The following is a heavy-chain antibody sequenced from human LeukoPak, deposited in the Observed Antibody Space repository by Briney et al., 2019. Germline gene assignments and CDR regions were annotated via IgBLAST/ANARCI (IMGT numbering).Heavy chain of an antibody. CDR1: GFTVSSNY. CDR2: IYSGGST. V-gene: IGHV3-53*01. CDR3: ARDRGRYSSGYFDY. Sequence: GGSLRLSCAASGFTVSSNYMSWVRQAPGKGLEWVSVIYSGGSTYYADSVKGRFTISRDNSKNTLYLQMNSLRAEDTAVCYCARDRGRYSSGYFDYWGQGTLVTVSS. D-gene: IGHD6-25*01. J-gene: IGHJ4*02.